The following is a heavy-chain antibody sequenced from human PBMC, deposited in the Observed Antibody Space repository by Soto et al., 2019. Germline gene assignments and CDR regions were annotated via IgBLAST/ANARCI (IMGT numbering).Heavy chain of an antibody. CDR3: ARAGSTMYRLHPYFDY. Sequence: PSQTLSLTCAISGDSVSTNSGAWNWIRQSPSRGLEWLGRTFYRSRWYSDYADSVKGRISINSDTSKNQFSLQLSSVTPEDTAVYYCARAGSTMYRLHPYFDYWGQGTLVTVSS. CDR2: TFYRSRWYS. V-gene: IGHV6-1*01. D-gene: IGHD3-9*01. CDR1: GDSVSTNSGA. J-gene: IGHJ4*02.